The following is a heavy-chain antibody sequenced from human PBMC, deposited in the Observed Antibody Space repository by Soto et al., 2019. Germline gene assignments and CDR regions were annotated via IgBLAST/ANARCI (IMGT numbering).Heavy chain of an antibody. CDR1: GGTFSSYA. V-gene: IGHV1-69*12. Sequence: QVQLVQSGAEVKKPGSSVKVSCKASGGTFSSYAISWVRQAPGQGLEWMGGIIPIFGTANYAQKFQGRVTLTADESTSTAYMELSSLRSEDTAVYYWASESRYCSGGSCYFLPGIDYWGQGTLVTVSS. CDR3: ASESRYCSGGSCYFLPGIDY. D-gene: IGHD2-15*01. J-gene: IGHJ4*02. CDR2: IIPIFGTA.